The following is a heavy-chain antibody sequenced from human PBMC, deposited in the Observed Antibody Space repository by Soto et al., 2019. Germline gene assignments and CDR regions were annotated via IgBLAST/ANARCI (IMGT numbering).Heavy chain of an antibody. CDR3: AKGHSSGWYVIYFDY. D-gene: IGHD6-19*01. CDR1: GFTFSSYA. J-gene: IGHJ4*02. V-gene: IGHV3-23*01. Sequence: GGSLRLSCAASGFTFSSYAMSWVRQAPGKGLEWVSAISGSGGSTYYADSVKGRFTISRDNSKNTLYLQMNSLRAEDTAVYYWAKGHSSGWYVIYFDYWGQGTLVTVSS. CDR2: ISGSGGST.